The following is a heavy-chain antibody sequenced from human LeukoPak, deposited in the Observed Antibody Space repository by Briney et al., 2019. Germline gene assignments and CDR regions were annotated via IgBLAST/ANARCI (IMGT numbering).Heavy chain of an antibody. Sequence: SETLSLTCTVSGGSISSYYWSWIRQPAGKGLEWIGRIYTSGSTNYNSSLKSRVTMSVDTSKNQFSLKLSSVTAADTAVYYCAGSNYGSGSIDYWGQGTLVTVSS. CDR1: GGSISSYY. V-gene: IGHV4-4*07. J-gene: IGHJ4*02. CDR2: IYTSGST. D-gene: IGHD3-10*01. CDR3: AGSNYGSGSIDY.